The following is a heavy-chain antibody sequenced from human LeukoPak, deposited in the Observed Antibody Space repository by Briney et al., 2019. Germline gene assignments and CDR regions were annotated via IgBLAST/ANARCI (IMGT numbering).Heavy chain of an antibody. CDR1: GGSISSYY. CDR3: ARESGYDILTGYNNVFDY. V-gene: IGHV4-4*07. J-gene: IGHJ4*02. D-gene: IGHD3-9*01. CDR2: IYRSGST. Sequence: PSETLSLTCSVSGGSISSYYWSWIRQPAGKGLGWIGRIYRSGSTNYNPSLKSRVTMSVDTSKNQFSLKLNSVTAADTAVYYCARESGYDILTGYNNVFDYWGQGTLVTVSS.